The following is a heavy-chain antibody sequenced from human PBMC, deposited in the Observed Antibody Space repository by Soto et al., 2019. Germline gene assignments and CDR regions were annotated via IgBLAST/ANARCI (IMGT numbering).Heavy chain of an antibody. CDR2: IYYSGST. Sequence: SETLSLTCTVSGGSISSSSYYWGWIRQPPGKGLEWIGSIYYSGSTYYNPSLKSRVTISVDTSKNQFSLKLSSVTAADTAVYYCARNPPIYGSGSYINWFDPWGQGTLVTVSS. CDR1: GGSISSSSYY. V-gene: IGHV4-39*07. J-gene: IGHJ5*02. CDR3: ARNPPIYGSGSYINWFDP. D-gene: IGHD3-10*01.